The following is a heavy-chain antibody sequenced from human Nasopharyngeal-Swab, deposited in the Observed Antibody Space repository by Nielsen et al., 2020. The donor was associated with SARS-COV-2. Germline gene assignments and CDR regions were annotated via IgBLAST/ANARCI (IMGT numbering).Heavy chain of an antibody. V-gene: IGHV3-21*01. D-gene: IGHD6-6*01. Sequence: EGSLRLSCAASGFTFSSYSMNWVRQAPGKGLEWVSSISSSSSYIYYADSVKGRFTISRDNAKNSLYLQMNSLRAEDTAVYYCARYIIAARPLYYYYGMDVWGQGTTVTVSS. CDR2: ISSSSSYI. CDR1: GFTFSSYS. CDR3: ARYIIAARPLYYYYGMDV. J-gene: IGHJ6*02.